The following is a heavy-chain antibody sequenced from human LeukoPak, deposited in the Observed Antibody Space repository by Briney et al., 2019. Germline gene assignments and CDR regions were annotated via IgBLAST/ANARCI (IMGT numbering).Heavy chain of an antibody. J-gene: IGHJ4*02. CDR3: ATLTRGGTWCH. D-gene: IGHD6-13*01. CDR2: IRQDGGGQ. V-gene: IGHV3-7*01. CDR1: GFTFSNYW. Sequence: GGSLRLSCAASGFTFSNYWMMWVRQAPGKGLDWVANIRQDGGGQNYVDSVKGRFTISRDNAKKSLYLQMNSLRAEDTALYYCATLTRGGTWCHWGQGTLVTVSS.